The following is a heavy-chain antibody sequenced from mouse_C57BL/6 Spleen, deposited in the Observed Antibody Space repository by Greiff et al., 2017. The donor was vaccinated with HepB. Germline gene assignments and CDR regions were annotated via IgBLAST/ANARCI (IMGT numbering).Heavy chain of an antibody. D-gene: IGHD1-1*01. CDR1: GFNIKNTY. CDR3: ARDYGSSYVYYYAMDY. V-gene: IGHV14-3*01. Sequence: VQLQQSVAELVRPGASVKLSCTASGFNIKNTYMHWVKQRPEQGLEWIGRIDPANGNTKYAPKFQGKAPITADTSSKTAYLQLSSLTSADTAIYYCARDYGSSYVYYYAMDYWGQGTSVTVSS. CDR2: IDPANGNT. J-gene: IGHJ4*01.